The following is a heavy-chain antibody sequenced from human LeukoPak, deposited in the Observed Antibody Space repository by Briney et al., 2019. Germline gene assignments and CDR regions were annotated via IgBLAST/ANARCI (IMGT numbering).Heavy chain of an antibody. CDR3: AKGVAIVVVPAAID. Sequence: GGSLRLSCVASGFIFRRYAMNWVRQAPGKGLEWVSAISGSGDSTYYADSVKGRFTISRDNSKNTLYMQMNSLRVEDTAVYYCAKGVAIVVVPAAIDRGQGTLVTVSS. CDR1: GFIFRRYA. D-gene: IGHD2-2*01. CDR2: ISGSGDST. V-gene: IGHV3-23*01. J-gene: IGHJ4*02.